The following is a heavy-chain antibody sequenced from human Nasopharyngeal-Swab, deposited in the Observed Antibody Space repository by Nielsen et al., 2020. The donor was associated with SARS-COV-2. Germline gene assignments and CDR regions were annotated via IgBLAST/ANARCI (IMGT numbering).Heavy chain of an antibody. J-gene: IGHJ6*02. Sequence: VRQATGKGLEWVANIKQDRSEKYYVDSVKGRFTISRDNAKNSLYLQMNSLRAEDTAVYYCAREDYYDSSGYPPYYYYGMDVWGQGTTVTVSS. CDR3: AREDYYDSSGYPPYYYYGMDV. V-gene: IGHV3-7*03. CDR2: IKQDRSEK. D-gene: IGHD3-22*01.